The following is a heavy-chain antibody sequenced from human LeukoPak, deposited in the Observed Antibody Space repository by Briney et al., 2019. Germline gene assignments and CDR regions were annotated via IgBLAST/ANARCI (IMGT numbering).Heavy chain of an antibody. Sequence: AGGSLRLSCAASGFTFSSYAMSWVRQAPGKGLEWVSAISGSGGSTYYADSVKGRFTISRDNSKNTLYLQMNSLRAEDTAVYYCAKEGGHGYYYYYYYMDVWGKGTTVTVSS. V-gene: IGHV3-23*01. D-gene: IGHD1-26*01. CDR2: ISGSGGST. CDR1: GFTFSSYA. CDR3: AKEGGHGYYYYYYYMDV. J-gene: IGHJ6*03.